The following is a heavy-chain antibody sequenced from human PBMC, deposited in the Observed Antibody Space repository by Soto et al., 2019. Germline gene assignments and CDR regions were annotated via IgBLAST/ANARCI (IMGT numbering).Heavy chain of an antibody. J-gene: IGHJ5*02. CDR1: GGSISGSSSY. Sequence: SETLSLTCTVSGGSISGSSSYWGWIRQPPGKGLEWIGSIFYNGNTYYNPSLKSRVTISVDTSKNQFSLKLNSVTAADTAVYYCARHRHESSSDNVWGRPFGPWGQGTLVTVSS. CDR3: ARHRHESSSDNVWGRPFGP. V-gene: IGHV4-39*01. D-gene: IGHD3-16*01. CDR2: IFYNGNT.